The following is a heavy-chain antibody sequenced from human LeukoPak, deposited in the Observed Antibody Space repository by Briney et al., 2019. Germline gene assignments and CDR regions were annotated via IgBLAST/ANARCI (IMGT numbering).Heavy chain of an antibody. J-gene: IGHJ4*02. V-gene: IGHV1-2*02. Sequence: ASVKVSCKASGHTVTGYYIHWVRQAPGQGLEWMGWLNPNTGVTNYPQKFQGRVTMTRDTSINTAYMDLSTLRSDDTAVYYCATAPGSYYHFDHWGQGTLVTVSS. CDR2: LNPNTGVT. CDR3: ATAPGSYYHFDH. CDR1: GHTVTGYY. D-gene: IGHD1-26*01.